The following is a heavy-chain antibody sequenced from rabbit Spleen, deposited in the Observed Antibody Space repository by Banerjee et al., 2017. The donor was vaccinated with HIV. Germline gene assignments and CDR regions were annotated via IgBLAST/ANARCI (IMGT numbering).Heavy chain of an antibody. Sequence: QSLEESGGDLVQPEGSLTLTCKASGVSFSSGYDMCWVRQAPGKGLEWIACIDAGSSDFTYHANWAKGRFTISKTSSTTVTLQATSLTVADTATYFCARDSSSSFSSYGMDLWGPGTLVTVS. D-gene: IGHD1-1*01. J-gene: IGHJ6*01. CDR1: GVSFSSGYD. CDR3: ARDSSSSFSSYGMDL. V-gene: IGHV1S40*01. CDR2: IDAGSSDFT.